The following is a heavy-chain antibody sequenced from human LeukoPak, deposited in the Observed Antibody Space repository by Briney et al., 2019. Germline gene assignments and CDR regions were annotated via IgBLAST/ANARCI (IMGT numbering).Heavy chain of an antibody. CDR1: GGTFSSYA. J-gene: IGHJ5*02. D-gene: IGHD2-2*02. V-gene: IGHV1-69*05. CDR2: IIPIFGTA. Sequence: SVKVSCKASGGTFSSYAISWVRQAPGQGLEWMGGIIPIFGTANYAQKFQGRVTITTDESTSIAYMELSSLRSEDTAVYYCAAALDIVVVPAAIPHGDWFDPWGQGTLVTVSS. CDR3: AAALDIVVVPAAIPHGDWFDP.